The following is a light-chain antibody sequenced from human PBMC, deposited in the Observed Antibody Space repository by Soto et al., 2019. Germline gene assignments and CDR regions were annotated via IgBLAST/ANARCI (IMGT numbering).Light chain of an antibody. CDR2: GEY. CDR1: QDIRNW. CDR3: HKADSFPRT. J-gene: IGKJ3*01. V-gene: IGKV1-12*01. Sequence: DIQMTQSPSFVSASVGDRGTITCRASQDIRNWLAWYQQKPGKAPKFLIYGEYSLQRGVTSRFSGSGSGTDVTLTISRRKPKDFRINYFHKADSFPRTFGPGTNGDVK.